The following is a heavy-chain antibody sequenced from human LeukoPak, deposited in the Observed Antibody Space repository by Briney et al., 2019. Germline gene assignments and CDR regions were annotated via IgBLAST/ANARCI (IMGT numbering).Heavy chain of an antibody. CDR2: ISGSGSST. Sequence: PGGSLRLSCAASGFTFSNYDMGWVRQAPGEGLEWVSSISGSGSSTYYADSVKGRFTISRDNPKNAQYLQMSSLRAEDTAVYYCAKARIAAALFDYWGQGTLVTVSS. V-gene: IGHV3-23*01. J-gene: IGHJ4*02. CDR1: GFTFSNYD. D-gene: IGHD6-13*01. CDR3: AKARIAAALFDY.